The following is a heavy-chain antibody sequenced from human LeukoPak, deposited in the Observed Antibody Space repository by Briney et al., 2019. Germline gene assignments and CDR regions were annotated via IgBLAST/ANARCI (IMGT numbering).Heavy chain of an antibody. D-gene: IGHD2-15*01. CDR1: GFTFSSYG. CDR3: ARDLEVVAAKYLDY. V-gene: IGHV3-21*01. CDR2: ISSSSSYI. Sequence: PGGSLRLSCAASGFTFSSYGMHWVRQAPGKGLEWVSSISSSSSYIYYADSVKGRFTISRDNAKNSLYLQMNSLRAEDTAVYYCARDLEVVAAKYLDYWGQGTLVTVSS. J-gene: IGHJ4*02.